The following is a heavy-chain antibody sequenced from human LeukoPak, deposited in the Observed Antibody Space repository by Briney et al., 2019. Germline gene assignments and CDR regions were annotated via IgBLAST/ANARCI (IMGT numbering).Heavy chain of an antibody. V-gene: IGHV4-59*01. CDR1: GGSISSYY. CDR2: IYYSGST. Sequence: SETLSLTCTVSGGSISSYYWSWIRQPPGKGPEWIGYIYYSGSTNYNPSLKSRVTISVDTSKNQFSLKLSSVTAADTAVYYCARVSSWSPLGVRFDPWGQGTLVTVSS. J-gene: IGHJ5*02. CDR3: ARVSSWSPLGVRFDP. D-gene: IGHD6-13*01.